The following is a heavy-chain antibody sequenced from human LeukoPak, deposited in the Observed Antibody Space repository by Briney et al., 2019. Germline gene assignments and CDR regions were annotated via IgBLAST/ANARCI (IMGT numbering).Heavy chain of an antibody. Sequence: GGSLRLSCAASGFTFDVYAMHWVRQAPGKGLEWVSAISGSGGSTYYADSVKGRFTISRDNSKNTLYLQMNSLRAEDTAVYYCAGESELDYFDYWGQGTLVTVSS. CDR1: GFTFDVYA. J-gene: IGHJ4*02. CDR3: AGESELDYFDY. CDR2: ISGSGGST. D-gene: IGHD1-1*01. V-gene: IGHV3-23*01.